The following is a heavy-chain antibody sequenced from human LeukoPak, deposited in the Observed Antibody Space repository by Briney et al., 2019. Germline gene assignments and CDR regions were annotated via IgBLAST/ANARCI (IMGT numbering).Heavy chain of an antibody. CDR1: GYTFTGYY. V-gene: IGHV1-18*04. J-gene: IGHJ4*02. D-gene: IGHD1-1*01. CDR2: ISAYNGNT. Sequence: ASVKVSCKASGYTFTGYYMHWVRQAPGQGLEWVGWISAYNGNTNYAQKLQGRVTMTTDTSTSTAYMELRSLRSDDTAVYYCTSGLSVRRSNNTPVDYWGQGTLVTVSS. CDR3: TSGLSVRRSNNTPVDY.